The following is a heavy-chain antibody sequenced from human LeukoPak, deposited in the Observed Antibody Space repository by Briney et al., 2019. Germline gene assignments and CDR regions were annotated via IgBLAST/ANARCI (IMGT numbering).Heavy chain of an antibody. V-gene: IGHV4-59*01. CDR3: ARGLVLATDDAFDI. CDR2: VYDNDIS. Sequence: SETLSLTCSVSGASIRSYFWSWIRQSPGKGLEWIGYVYDNDISNFNPSLESRVTILVDMSKSQFSLKLRSVTAAATAVYYCARGLVLATDDAFDIWGPGTMVTVSS. CDR1: GASIRSYF. J-gene: IGHJ3*02. D-gene: IGHD5-12*01.